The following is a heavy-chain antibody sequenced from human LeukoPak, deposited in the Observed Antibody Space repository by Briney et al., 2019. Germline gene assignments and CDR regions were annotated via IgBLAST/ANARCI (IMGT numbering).Heavy chain of an antibody. D-gene: IGHD3-10*01. CDR1: GGSINNYY. CDR3: ARSVRIRGLIKNRGVPRYYYNMDV. V-gene: IGHV4-4*07. CDR2: SSGSN. J-gene: IGHJ6*03. Sequence: PSETLSLTCTVSGGSINNYYWSWIRQLAGKGLEWIGRSSGSNSYNPSLKSRVSTSVDTSNNQFSLKLSSVTAADTAVYFCARSVRIRGLIKNRGVPRYYYNMDVWGKGTTVTVSS.